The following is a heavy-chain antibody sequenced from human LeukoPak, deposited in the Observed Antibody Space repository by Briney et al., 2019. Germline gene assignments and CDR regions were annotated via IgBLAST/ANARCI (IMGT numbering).Heavy chain of an antibody. CDR2: IYYSGST. CDR1: GGSISSSSYY. Sequence: SETLSLTCTVSGGSISSSSYYWGWIRQPPGKGLEWIGSIYYSGSTYYNPSLKSRFTISVDTSKNQFSPKLSSVTAADTAVYYCARPGPQYYDSSGYYQNWGQGTLVTVSS. D-gene: IGHD3-22*01. J-gene: IGHJ4*02. CDR3: ARPGPQYYDSSGYYQN. V-gene: IGHV4-39*01.